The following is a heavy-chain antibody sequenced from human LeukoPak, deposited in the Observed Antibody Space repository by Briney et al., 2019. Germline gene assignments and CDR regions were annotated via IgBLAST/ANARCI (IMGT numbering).Heavy chain of an antibody. D-gene: IGHD3-22*01. CDR1: GGTFSSYA. J-gene: IGHJ1*01. Sequence: SVKVSCKASGGTFSSYAISRVRQAPGQGLEWMGRIILIFGTANYAQKFQGRVTITTDESTSTAYMELSSLRSEDTAVYYCARDRDSSGYPEYFQHWGQGSLVTVSS. CDR3: ARDRDSSGYPEYFQH. CDR2: IILIFGTA. V-gene: IGHV1-69*05.